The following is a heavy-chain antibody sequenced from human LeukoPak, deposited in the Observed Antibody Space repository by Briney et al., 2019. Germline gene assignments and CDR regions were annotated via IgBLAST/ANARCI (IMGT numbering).Heavy chain of an antibody. CDR1: GFTFSGYA. D-gene: IGHD3-22*01. CDR3: AKGYLYDSSAYYFDY. J-gene: IGHJ4*02. CDR2: ISGSGLTT. Sequence: GGSLRLSCAASGFTFSGYAMSWVRQAPGKGPEWVSGISGSGLTTYYADSVKGRFTISRDNSKNTLYLQMNSLRAEDTAVYYCAKGYLYDSSAYYFDYWGQGTLVTVSS. V-gene: IGHV3-23*01.